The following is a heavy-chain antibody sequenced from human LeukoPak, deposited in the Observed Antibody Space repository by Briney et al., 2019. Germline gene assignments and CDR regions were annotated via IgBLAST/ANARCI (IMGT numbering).Heavy chain of an antibody. J-gene: IGHJ4*02. D-gene: IGHD5-24*01. Sequence: ASVTVSCKASGYTFTGYYMHWVRQAPGQGLEWLGWINPNSGGINYAQNFQGRVTMTRDTSISAVYMELSRLRSDDTAVYYCARDGTGVYNLVQYWGQGTLVTVSS. CDR3: ARDGTGVYNLVQY. CDR2: INPNSGGI. CDR1: GYTFTGYY. V-gene: IGHV1-2*02.